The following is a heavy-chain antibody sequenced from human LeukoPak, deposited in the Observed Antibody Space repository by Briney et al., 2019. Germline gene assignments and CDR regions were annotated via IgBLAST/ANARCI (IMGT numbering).Heavy chain of an antibody. CDR2: IYYSGST. Sequence: PSETLSLTCTVSGGSISSYYWSWIRQPPGKGLEWIGYIYYSGSTNYNPSLKSRVTISVDTSKNQFSLKLSSVTAADTAVYYCARGGGKMARYYYDYYMDVWGKGTTVTVSS. J-gene: IGHJ6*03. CDR1: GGSISSYY. D-gene: IGHD2-8*01. CDR3: ARGGGKMARYYYDYYMDV. V-gene: IGHV4-59*01.